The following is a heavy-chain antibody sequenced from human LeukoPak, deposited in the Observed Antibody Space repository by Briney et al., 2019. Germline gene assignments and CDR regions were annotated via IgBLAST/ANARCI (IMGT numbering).Heavy chain of an antibody. J-gene: IGHJ6*03. V-gene: IGHV3-30*02. CDR2: IRYDGSNK. Sequence: PGGSLRLSCAASGFTFSSYDIHWVRQAPGKGLEWVASIRYDGSNKYYADSVRGRFTISRDNSKNTLYLQMNSLRAEDTAVYYCAKGSTAVVFKRDHYMDVWGKGTTVTISS. CDR1: GFTFSSYD. CDR3: AKGSTAVVFKRDHYMDV. D-gene: IGHD3-22*01.